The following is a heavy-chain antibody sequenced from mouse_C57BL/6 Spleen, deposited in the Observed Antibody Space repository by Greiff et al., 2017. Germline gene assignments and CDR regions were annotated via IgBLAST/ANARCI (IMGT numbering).Heavy chain of an antibody. CDR1: GYAFSSSW. Sequence: QVQLQQSGPELVKPGASVKISCKASGYAFSSSWMNWVKQRPGKGLEWIGRIYPGDGDTNSNGKFKGKATLTADKSSSTAYMQLSSLTSEDSAFYFCARNYYTWGTGTTVTVSS. J-gene: IGHJ1*03. CDR2: IYPGDGDT. V-gene: IGHV1-82*01. CDR3: ARNYYT. D-gene: IGHD2-12*01.